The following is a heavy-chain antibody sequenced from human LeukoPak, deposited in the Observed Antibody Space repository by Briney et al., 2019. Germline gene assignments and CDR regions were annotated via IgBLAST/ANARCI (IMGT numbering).Heavy chain of an antibody. Sequence: GGSLRLSCAASGFTFDDYAMHWVRQAPGKGLEWVSGISWNSGSIGYADSVKGRFTISRDNAKNSLYLQMKRGGGGGGGGYYCARVGGSYIIDYWGQGTLVTVSS. J-gene: IGHJ4*02. CDR3: ARVGGSYIIDY. CDR1: GFTFDDYA. CDR2: ISWNSGSI. V-gene: IGHV3-9*01. D-gene: IGHD1-26*01.